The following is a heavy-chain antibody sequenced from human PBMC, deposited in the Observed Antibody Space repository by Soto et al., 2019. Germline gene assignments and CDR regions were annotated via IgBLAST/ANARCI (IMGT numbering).Heavy chain of an antibody. Sequence: QVQLVQSGAEEKKPGASVKVSCKASGYTFTNYAMHWVRQAPGQRLEWMGWINAGNGNTKYSQKFQGRVTITRDTAASTAYMELSSLRSEDTAVYYCARVSGYYLLDYWGQGTLVTVSS. CDR3: ARVSGYYLLDY. CDR2: INAGNGNT. D-gene: IGHD5-12*01. V-gene: IGHV1-3*05. CDR1: GYTFTNYA. J-gene: IGHJ4*02.